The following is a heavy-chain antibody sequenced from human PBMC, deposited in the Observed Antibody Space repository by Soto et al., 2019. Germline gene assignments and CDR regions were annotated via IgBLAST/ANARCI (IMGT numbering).Heavy chain of an antibody. J-gene: IGHJ1*01. CDR3: MARLYEVVGVLELFHP. Sequence: RYWMGWENEMPGKDLEWMGIIYPGASDTRYNPSFQGQITVPADKSTSTAYLQWSSLKASDTAMFYCMARLYEVVGVLELFHPWGQGTLVTVSS. D-gene: IGHD2-15*01. V-gene: IGHV5-51*07. CDR1: RYW. CDR2: IYPGASDT.